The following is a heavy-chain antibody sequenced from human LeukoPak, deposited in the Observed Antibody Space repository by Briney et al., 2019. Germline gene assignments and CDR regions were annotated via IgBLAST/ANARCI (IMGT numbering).Heavy chain of an antibody. J-gene: IGHJ6*03. CDR3: AKSLVSYYYYHMDV. V-gene: IGHV3-23*01. Sequence: GGSLRLSCAASGFTFSSYAMSWVRQAPGKGLEWVSAISGSGGSTYYADSVKGRFTISRDNSKNTLYLQMNSLSEDTAVYYCAKSLVSYYYYHMDVRGKGTTVTVSS. CDR1: GFTFSSYA. CDR2: ISGSGGST. D-gene: IGHD5/OR15-5a*01.